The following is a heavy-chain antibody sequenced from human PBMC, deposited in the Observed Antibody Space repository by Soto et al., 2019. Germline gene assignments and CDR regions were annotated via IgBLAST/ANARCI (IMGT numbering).Heavy chain of an antibody. CDR3: TTGAWYDILTGYYDFDY. CDR1: GGSINHYY. V-gene: IGHV4-59*01. D-gene: IGHD3-9*01. CDR2: IFYTGST. Sequence: SETLSLTCDVSGGSINHYYWSWIRQPPGKGLEWIGYIFYTGSTNYNPSLKSRVTISLDAPKNQFSLKLSSVTAADTAVYYCTTGAWYDILTGYYDFDYWGQGTLVTVSS. J-gene: IGHJ4*02.